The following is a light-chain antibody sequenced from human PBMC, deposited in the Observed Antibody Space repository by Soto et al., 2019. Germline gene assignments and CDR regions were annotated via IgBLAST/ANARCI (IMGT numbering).Light chain of an antibody. Sequence: DIQMTQSPSTLSASVGDRVTITCRASQTISTWLAWYQHKPGTAPKLLIYKASSLEAGVPSRFSGSGSGTEFTLTISSLQPDDFATYYCQQYSTYSCTFGQGTKVETK. CDR3: QQYSTYSCT. V-gene: IGKV1-5*03. J-gene: IGKJ2*02. CDR1: QTISTW. CDR2: KAS.